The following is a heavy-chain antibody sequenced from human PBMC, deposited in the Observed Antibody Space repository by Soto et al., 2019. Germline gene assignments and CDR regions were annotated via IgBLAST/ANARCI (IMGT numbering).Heavy chain of an antibody. D-gene: IGHD3-3*01. CDR3: AKDKVPYFDYWSRQRWFDP. J-gene: IGHJ5*02. CDR1: GFSFSVFG. Sequence: PGGSLRLSCVASGFSFSVFGMHWVRQFPGKGLEWVAVISNDGSKRYYIESVEGRFTISRDDSKNTLYLQMDRLRVDDTAVYYCAKDKVPYFDYWSRQRWFDPWGQGTPVTGS. CDR2: ISNDGSKR. V-gene: IGHV3-30*18.